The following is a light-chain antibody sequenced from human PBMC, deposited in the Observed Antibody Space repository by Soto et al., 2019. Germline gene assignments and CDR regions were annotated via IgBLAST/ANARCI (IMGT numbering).Light chain of an antibody. V-gene: IGLV2-23*01. CDR1: STDIGTYNH. Sequence: QSALTQPASVSGAPGQSVTISCTGSSTDIGTYNHVYWYQQHPGTAPKLLIYGGSKRPSGVSNRFSGSKSGNTASLTISGLQAEDEADYYCCSYAGSSTDVVFGGGTQLTVL. CDR2: GGS. CDR3: CSYAGSSTDVV. J-gene: IGLJ2*01.